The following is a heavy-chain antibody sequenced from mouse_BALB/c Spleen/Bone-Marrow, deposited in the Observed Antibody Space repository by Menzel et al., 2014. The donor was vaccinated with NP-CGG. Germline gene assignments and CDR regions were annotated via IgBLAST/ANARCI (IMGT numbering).Heavy chain of an antibody. CDR3: ARRGDYYGAMDY. CDR2: INPTNGRS. V-gene: IGHV1S81*02. Sequence: QVQLKESGAELVKPGASVKPSREASGYTFTKYWMHWVNQRPGQGPEWIGEINPTNGRSNYNEEFKSKATLTVDKSSSTAYMQLSSLTSEDSAAYYCARRGDYYGAMDYWGQGTSVTVSS. D-gene: IGHD1-1*01. CDR1: GYTFTKYW. J-gene: IGHJ4*01.